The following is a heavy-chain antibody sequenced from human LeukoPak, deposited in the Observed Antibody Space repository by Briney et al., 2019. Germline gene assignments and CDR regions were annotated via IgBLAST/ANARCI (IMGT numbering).Heavy chain of an antibody. J-gene: IGHJ4*02. V-gene: IGHV4-34*01. Sequence: PSETLSLTCAVYGGSFSGYYWSWIRQPPGKGPEWIGEINHSGSTNYNPSLKSRVTISVDTSKNQFSLKLSSVTAADTAVYYCARDTPGGGPGYWGQGTLVTVSS. CDR2: INHSGST. D-gene: IGHD2-15*01. CDR1: GGSFSGYY. CDR3: ARDTPGGGPGY.